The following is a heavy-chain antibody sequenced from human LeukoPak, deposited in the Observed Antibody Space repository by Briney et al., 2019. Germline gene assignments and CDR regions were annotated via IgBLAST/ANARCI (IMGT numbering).Heavy chain of an antibody. CDR2: INPNSGGT. V-gene: IGHV1-2*02. CDR3: ARDGENIRGYIDY. CDR1: GYTFTGYY. Sequence: ASVKVSCKASGYTFTGYYMHWVRQAPGQVLEWMGWINPNSGGTNYAQKFQGRVTMTRDTSISTAYMELSRLRSDDTAVYYCARDGENIRGYIDYWGQGTLVTVSS. D-gene: IGHD3-10*01. J-gene: IGHJ4*02.